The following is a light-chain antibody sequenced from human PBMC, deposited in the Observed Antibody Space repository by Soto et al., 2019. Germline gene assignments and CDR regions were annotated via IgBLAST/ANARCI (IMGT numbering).Light chain of an antibody. V-gene: IGKV1-39*01. Sequence: DIQLTQSPSSLSASVGDRVTITCRASQNISIFLNWYQQKPGKAPKLLIYTASDLESGVPSRISGGGSGTEFTLSISSLQPEDFATYYCQQSYSTLVTCGPGTKVDIK. CDR2: TAS. J-gene: IGKJ3*01. CDR1: QNISIF. CDR3: QQSYSTLVT.